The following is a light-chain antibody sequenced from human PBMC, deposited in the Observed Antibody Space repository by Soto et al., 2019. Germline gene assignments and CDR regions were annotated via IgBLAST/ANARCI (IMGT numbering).Light chain of an antibody. CDR3: QWYSSVPG. V-gene: IGKV1-27*01. Sequence: DIQMTQSPTSLSASVGDRVTITCRASQGIRNFVAWYQQKPGKAPMLLISAASTLQSGVPSRVSGSGSGTDFPVTINGLQHEDVATYSCQWYSSVPGFGPGTKVEI. CDR2: AAS. J-gene: IGKJ3*01. CDR1: QGIRNF.